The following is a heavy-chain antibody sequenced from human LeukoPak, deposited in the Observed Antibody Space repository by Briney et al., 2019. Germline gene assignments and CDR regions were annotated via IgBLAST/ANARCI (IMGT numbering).Heavy chain of an antibody. CDR1: GYTFTSYG. J-gene: IGHJ4*02. CDR3: ARTSFFYYDSSGYPDY. V-gene: IGHV1-18*01. D-gene: IGHD3-22*01. Sequence: ASVKVSCKASGYTFTSYGISWVRQAPGQGLEWMGWISAYNGNTNYAQKLQGRVTMTTDTSTSTAYMELRSLRSDDTAVYYCARTSFFYYDSSGYPDYWGPGNPGHRLL. CDR2: ISAYNGNT.